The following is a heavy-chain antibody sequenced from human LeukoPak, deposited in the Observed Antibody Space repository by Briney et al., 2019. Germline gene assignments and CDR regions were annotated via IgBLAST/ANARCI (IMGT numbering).Heavy chain of an antibody. Sequence: PSETLSLTCTVSGGSFSSSSYYWGWIRQPPGKGLEWIGSIYNSGSAYYNPSLKSRVTISVDTSKNQFSLKLSSVTAADTAVYYCARHQSRYYDSSGYYPSPIEYWGQGTLVTVSS. D-gene: IGHD3-22*01. CDR2: IYNSGSA. CDR3: ARHQSRYYDSSGYYPSPIEY. V-gene: IGHV4-39*01. J-gene: IGHJ4*02. CDR1: GGSFSSSSYY.